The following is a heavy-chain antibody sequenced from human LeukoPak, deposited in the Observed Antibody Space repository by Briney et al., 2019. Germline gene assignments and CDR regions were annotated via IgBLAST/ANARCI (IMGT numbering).Heavy chain of an antibody. Sequence: GGSLRLSCAASGFTFSSYGMHWVRQAPGKGLEWVAVIWYDGSNKYYADSVKGRFTISRDNSKNTLYLQMNSLRAKDTAVYYCAREYYYDSSGPNWFDPWGQGTLVTVSS. V-gene: IGHV3-33*01. D-gene: IGHD3-22*01. J-gene: IGHJ5*02. CDR2: IWYDGSNK. CDR3: AREYYYDSSGPNWFDP. CDR1: GFTFSSYG.